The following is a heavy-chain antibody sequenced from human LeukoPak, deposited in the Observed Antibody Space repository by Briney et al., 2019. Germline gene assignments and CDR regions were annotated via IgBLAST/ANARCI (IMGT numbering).Heavy chain of an antibody. CDR2: IKSNTDGGTT. J-gene: IGHJ4*02. Sequence: PGGSLRLSCAASGFTFTKAWMSWVSQAPGKGLEWVGRIKSNTDGGTTDYAAPVKGRFTISRDDSANTLYLQMSDLKTEDTALYYCTTAVDWGQGTLVSVSS. CDR3: TTAVD. CDR1: GFTFTKAW. V-gene: IGHV3-15*01.